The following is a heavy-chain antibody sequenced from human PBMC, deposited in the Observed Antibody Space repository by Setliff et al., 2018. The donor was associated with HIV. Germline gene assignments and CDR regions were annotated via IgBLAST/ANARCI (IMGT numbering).Heavy chain of an antibody. CDR3: VTDPPVVRGLIITQP. J-gene: IGHJ5*02. CDR1: EYPFSDYY. D-gene: IGHD3-10*01. Sequence: ASVKVSCKASEYPFSDYYIHWVQQAPGKGLQWMGRVDPENGETTYADNFQGRLTITANTSAESVYMELSDLRLEDTAVYYCVTDPPVVRGLIITQPWGQGTLVTLSS. V-gene: IGHV1-69-2*01. CDR2: VDPENGET.